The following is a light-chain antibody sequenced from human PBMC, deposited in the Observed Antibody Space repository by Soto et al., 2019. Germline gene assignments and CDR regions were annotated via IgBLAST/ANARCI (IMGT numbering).Light chain of an antibody. Sequence: QSVLTQPPSVSGAPGQRITLACTGRNSNIGAGYDVHWYRQFPGAAPKALLSSKSHRPPGIPDRFFTPKSGTSASLAITGRAPEDVAEYYCRAYDSGLVALVFGTGTKLTVL. J-gene: IGLJ2*01. CDR2: SKS. CDR1: NSNIGAGYD. V-gene: IGLV1-40*01. CDR3: RAYDSGLVALV.